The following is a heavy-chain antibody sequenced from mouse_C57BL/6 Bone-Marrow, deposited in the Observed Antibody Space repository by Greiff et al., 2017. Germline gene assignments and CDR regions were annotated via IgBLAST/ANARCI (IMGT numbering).Heavy chain of an antibody. CDR2: IHPNSGRT. D-gene: IGHD1-1*02. CDR1: GYTFTSYW. J-gene: IGHJ2*01. CDR3: AREGDSYYFDY. Sequence: QVQLQQPGAELVKPGASVKLSCKASGYTFTSYWMHWVKQRPGQGLEWIGMIHPNSGRTNYNEKFKSKATLTVDKSSSTAYMQLSSPTSEDSAVYYCAREGDSYYFDYWGQGTTLTVSS. V-gene: IGHV1-64*01.